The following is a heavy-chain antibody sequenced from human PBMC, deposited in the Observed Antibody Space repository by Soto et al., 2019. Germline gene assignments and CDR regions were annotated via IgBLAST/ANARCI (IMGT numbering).Heavy chain of an antibody. CDR3: ARVSIAVAGMRYYYMDV. D-gene: IGHD6-19*01. J-gene: IGHJ6*03. V-gene: IGHV3-21*01. CDR1: GFTFSSYS. Sequence: EVQLVESGGGLVKPGGSLRLSCAASGFTFSSYSMNWVRQAPGKGLEWVSSISSSSSYIYYADSVKGRFTISRDNAQNSLYLQMNSLRAEDTAVYYCARVSIAVAGMRYYYMDVWGKGTTVTVSS. CDR2: ISSSSSYI.